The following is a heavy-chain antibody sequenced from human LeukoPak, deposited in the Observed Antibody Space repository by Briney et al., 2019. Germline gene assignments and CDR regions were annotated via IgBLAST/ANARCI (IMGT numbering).Heavy chain of an antibody. Sequence: PGGSLRLSCGASGFTFSSYAMSWVRQAPGKGLEWVSAISGSGGSTYYADSVKGRFTISRDNSKNTLYLQMNSLRAEDTAVYYCAKDQRPYYDFWSGYSIWEGDAFDIWGQGTMVTVSS. V-gene: IGHV3-23*01. CDR1: GFTFSSYA. CDR3: AKDQRPYYDFWSGYSIWEGDAFDI. J-gene: IGHJ3*02. D-gene: IGHD3-3*01. CDR2: ISGSGGST.